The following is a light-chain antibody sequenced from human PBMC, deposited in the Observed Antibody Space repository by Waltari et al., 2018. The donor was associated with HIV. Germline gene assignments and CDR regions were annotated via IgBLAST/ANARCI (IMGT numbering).Light chain of an antibody. CDR3: QQYGSSPWT. Sequence: EIVLTQSPGTLSLSPGERATLSCRASQSVSSIYLAWYQQKPGQDPRLLIYGASSRATGIPERFSGSVSGTDFTLTISRLEPEDFAVYYCQQYGSSPWTFVQGTKVEIK. J-gene: IGKJ1*01. CDR1: QSVSSIY. CDR2: GAS. V-gene: IGKV3-20*01.